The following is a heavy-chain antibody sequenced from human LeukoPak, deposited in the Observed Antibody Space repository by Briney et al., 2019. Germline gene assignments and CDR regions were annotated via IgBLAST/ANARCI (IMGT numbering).Heavy chain of an antibody. CDR3: AREARGYSYGARYDIDY. V-gene: IGHV3-48*01. D-gene: IGHD5-18*01. J-gene: IGHJ4*02. CDR1: GFTFSDYT. CDR2: ISSTGSAR. Sequence: GGSLRLSCAASGFTFSDYTMSWVRQAPGKGLEWVSYISSTGSARDYADSVKGRFTISRDNAKKSLSLLMNSLRAEDTAVYFCAREARGYSYGARYDIDYWGQGTLVTVSS.